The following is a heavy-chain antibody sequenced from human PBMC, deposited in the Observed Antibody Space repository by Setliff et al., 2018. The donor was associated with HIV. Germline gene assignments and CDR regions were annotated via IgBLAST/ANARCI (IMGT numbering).Heavy chain of an antibody. V-gene: IGHV1-46*01. Sequence: ASVKVSCKASGYTFTSYYIHWVRQAPGQGLEWMGRINPSGGSTSYAQKFQGRVTITADESTNTAYMELSSLKSEDTAVYYCARDPTGGAARFDYWGQGTLVTVSS. J-gene: IGHJ4*02. D-gene: IGHD6-6*01. CDR3: ARDPTGGAARFDY. CDR1: GYTFTSYY. CDR2: INPSGGST.